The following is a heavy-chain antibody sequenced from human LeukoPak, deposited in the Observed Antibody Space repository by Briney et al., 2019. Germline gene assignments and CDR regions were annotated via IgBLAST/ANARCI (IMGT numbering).Heavy chain of an antibody. J-gene: IGHJ4*02. CDR1: GFTFSSYE. CDR3: SRNYGDYGPRPFDY. Sequence: GGSLRLSCAASGFTFSSYEMNWVRQAPGKGLEWVSYISSSGSTIYYADSVKGRFTISRDNAKNSLYLQMNSLRAEDTAVYYCSRNYGDYGPRPFDYWGQGTLVTDSS. CDR2: ISSSGSTI. D-gene: IGHD4-17*01. V-gene: IGHV3-48*03.